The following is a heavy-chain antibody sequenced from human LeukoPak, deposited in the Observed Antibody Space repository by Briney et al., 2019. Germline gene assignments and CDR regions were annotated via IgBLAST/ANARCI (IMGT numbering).Heavy chain of an antibody. J-gene: IGHJ4*02. CDR1: GYSISSGYY. CDR3: AKTGSWGSSNYYFDY. Sequence: LSLTCTVSGYSISSGYYWGWIRPAPGKGLEWVSYISSGGSSIYYADSVKGRFTISRDNAKNSLYLQMNSLRAEDTAVYYCAKTGSWGSSNYYFDYWGQGTLVTVSS. V-gene: IGHV3-11*04. D-gene: IGHD2-15*01. CDR2: ISSGGSSI.